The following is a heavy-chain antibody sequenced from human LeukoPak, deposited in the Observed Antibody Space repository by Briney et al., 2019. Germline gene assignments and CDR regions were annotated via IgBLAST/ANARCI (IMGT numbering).Heavy chain of an antibody. CDR2: ISGSDGST. CDR3: SKVETSGGANCYALDY. J-gene: IGHJ4*02. D-gene: IGHD2-2*01. Sequence: PGGSLRLSCAASGFTFSSYAMTWVRQAPDKGLEWVSAISGSDGSTYYADSVKGRFTISRDDSQNTLYLQMNSLSAEDTAVYYWSKVETSGGANCYALDYWGQGTLVTVSS. CDR1: GFTFSSYA. V-gene: IGHV3-23*01.